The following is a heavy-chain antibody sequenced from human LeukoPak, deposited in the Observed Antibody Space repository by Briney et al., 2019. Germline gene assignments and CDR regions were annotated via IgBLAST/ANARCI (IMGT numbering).Heavy chain of an antibody. Sequence: SETLSLTCTVSGGSISGYDWSWIRQPPGKGLEWIGYIYYSGSTNYNPSPKSRVTISVDTSKNQFSLKLSSVTAADTAVYYCARNRPYYYYGMDVWGQGTTVTVSS. CDR2: IYYSGST. CDR1: GGSISGYD. D-gene: IGHD1-14*01. J-gene: IGHJ6*02. V-gene: IGHV4-59*01. CDR3: ARNRPYYYYGMDV.